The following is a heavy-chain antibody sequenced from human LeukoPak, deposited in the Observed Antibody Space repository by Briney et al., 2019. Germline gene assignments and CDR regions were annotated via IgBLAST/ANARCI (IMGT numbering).Heavy chain of an antibody. CDR3: ARPYCGGDCYLDAFDI. CDR2: IKQDGSEK. Sequence: PGGSLRLSCAASGFNFNTYWMSWVRQAPGKGLEWVANIKQDGSEKFYVDSMKGRFTISRDNSKNSLYLQMNSLRAEDTAVYYCARPYCGGDCYLDAFDIWGQGTMVTVSS. J-gene: IGHJ3*02. CDR1: GFNFNTYW. V-gene: IGHV3-7*01. D-gene: IGHD2-21*02.